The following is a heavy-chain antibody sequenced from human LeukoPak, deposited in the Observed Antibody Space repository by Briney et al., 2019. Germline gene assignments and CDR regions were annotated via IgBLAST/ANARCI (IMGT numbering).Heavy chain of an antibody. CDR2: IKQGGSEK. CDR1: GFTFSSYW. J-gene: IGHJ6*03. CDR3: ASGGGGYCSGGSCPMDV. D-gene: IGHD2-15*01. Sequence: GGSLRLSCAASGFTFSSYWMSWVRQAPGKGLDWVANIKQGGSEKYYVDSVKGRFTISRDNAKNSLYLQMNSLRAEDTAVYYCASGGGGYCSGGSCPMDVWGKGTTVTVSS. V-gene: IGHV3-7*01.